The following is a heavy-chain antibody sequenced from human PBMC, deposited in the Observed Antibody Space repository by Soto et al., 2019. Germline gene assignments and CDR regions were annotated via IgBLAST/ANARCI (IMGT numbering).Heavy chain of an antibody. V-gene: IGHV3-66*01. D-gene: IGHD2-2*01. CDR3: ARATPAARGDAFDI. Sequence: HPGGSLRLSCAASGFTVSSNYMSWVRQAPGKGLEWVSVIYSGGSTYYADSVKGRFTISRDNSKNTLYLQMNSLRAEDTAVYYCARATPAARGDAFDIWGQGTMVTVSS. CDR2: IYSGGST. J-gene: IGHJ3*02. CDR1: GFTVSSNY.